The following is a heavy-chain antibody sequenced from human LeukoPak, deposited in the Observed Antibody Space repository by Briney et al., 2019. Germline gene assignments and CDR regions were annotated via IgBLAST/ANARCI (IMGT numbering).Heavy chain of an antibody. CDR1: GGSISSSSYY. CDR3: ARGYSGYDI. CDR2: IYYSGST. D-gene: IGHD5-12*01. Sequence: SETLSLTCTVSGGSISSSSYYWGWLRQPPGKGLEWIGSIYYSGSTYYNPSLKSRVTISVDTSKIQSSLKLRSVTAADTAVYYCARGYSGYDIWGQGTLVTVSS. V-gene: IGHV4-39*07. J-gene: IGHJ4*02.